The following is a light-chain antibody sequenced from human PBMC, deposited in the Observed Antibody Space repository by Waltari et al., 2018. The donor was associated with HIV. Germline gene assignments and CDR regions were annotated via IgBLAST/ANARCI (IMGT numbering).Light chain of an antibody. Sequence: DIQMAQSPSPLSASVGDRVTISYQASQDTSNYLNWYQQKPGKSTKLLIYDASNFETGVPSRFCGSGSGTDFTFTISSLQPEDIATYYCQQYDNLRLTFGGGTKVEIK. J-gene: IGKJ4*01. CDR2: DAS. CDR3: QQYDNLRLT. V-gene: IGKV1-33*01. CDR1: QDTSNY.